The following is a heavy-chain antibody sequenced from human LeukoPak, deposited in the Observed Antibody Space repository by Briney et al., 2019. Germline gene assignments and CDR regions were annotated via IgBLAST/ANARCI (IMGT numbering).Heavy chain of an antibody. Sequence: PSETLSLTCTGCGGSISSCYWSWIRQAAGKGLEGIGRSYTSGSTNYNPSLKSRGTMPVDTSKNQFSLKLSSVTAADTAVYYCARASGGVGARISYYYHSGMDVWGQGTTVTVSS. CDR3: ARASGGVGARISYYYHSGMDV. CDR1: GGSISSCY. V-gene: IGHV4-4*07. J-gene: IGHJ6*02. CDR2: SYTSGST. D-gene: IGHD1-26*01.